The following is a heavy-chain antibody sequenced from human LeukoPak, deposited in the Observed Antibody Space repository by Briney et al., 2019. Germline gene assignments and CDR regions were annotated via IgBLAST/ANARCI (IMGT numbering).Heavy chain of an antibody. D-gene: IGHD3-10*01. Sequence: ASVKVSCKASGYTFTSYYMHWVRQAPGHGLEWMGLINPSGGSTTYAQKFQGRVTMTRATSTNTVYIELSSLRSEDTALYFCARVVSWFGYFDYWGQGTLVTVSS. J-gene: IGHJ4*02. V-gene: IGHV1-46*01. CDR3: ARVVSWFGYFDY. CDR2: INPSGGST. CDR1: GYTFTSYY.